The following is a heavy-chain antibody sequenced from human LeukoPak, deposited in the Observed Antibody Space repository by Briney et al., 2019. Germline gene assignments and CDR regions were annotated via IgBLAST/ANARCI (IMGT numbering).Heavy chain of an antibody. D-gene: IGHD6-13*01. V-gene: IGHV3-21*01. Sequence: GGSLRLSCAASGFTFSSYSMNWVRQAPGKGLEWVSSISSSSSYIYYADSVKGRFTISRDNAKNSLYLQMNSLRAEDTAVYYCAGGGSSWYPGWYFDLWGRGTLVTVSS. CDR2: ISSSSSYI. J-gene: IGHJ2*01. CDR1: GFTFSSYS. CDR3: AGGGSSWYPGWYFDL.